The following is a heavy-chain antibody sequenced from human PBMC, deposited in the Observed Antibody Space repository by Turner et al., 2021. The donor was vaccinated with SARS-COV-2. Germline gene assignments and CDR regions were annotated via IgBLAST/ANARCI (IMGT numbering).Heavy chain of an antibody. CDR2: MYISGST. D-gene: IGHD2-15*01. J-gene: IGHJ2*01. V-gene: IGHV4-39*01. CDR3: ARRSSRLGNWYFDL. Sequence: QLQLQESGPGLVKPSATLSLTCTVSGCTISSSCFYWGWLRPPPGKGLEWIGSMYISGSTYYNPSLKSRVTISVDTSKNQFSLKLRYVTAADTAVYYGARRSSRLGNWYFDLWGRGTLVTVSS. CDR1: GCTISSSCFY.